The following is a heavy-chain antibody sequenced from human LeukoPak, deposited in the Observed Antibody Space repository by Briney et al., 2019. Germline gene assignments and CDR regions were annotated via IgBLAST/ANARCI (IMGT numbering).Heavy chain of an antibody. J-gene: IGHJ5*02. V-gene: IGHV3-74*01. Sequence: QSGGSLRLSCAAPGFTFSSYWMHWVRQAPGKGLLWVPRINSDGTGTSYADPVKGRFTISRDNAKNTLYLQMNSLRAEDTAVYYCAMSRSANWFDPWGQGTLVTVSS. CDR1: GFTFSSYW. CDR2: INSDGTGT. D-gene: IGHD5-24*01. CDR3: AMSRSANWFDP.